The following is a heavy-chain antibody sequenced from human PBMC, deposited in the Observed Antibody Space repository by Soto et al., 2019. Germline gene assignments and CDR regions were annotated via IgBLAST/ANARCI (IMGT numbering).Heavy chain of an antibody. V-gene: IGHV3-9*01. D-gene: IGHD3-3*01. CDR1: GFIFDGFA. Sequence: EAQLVESGGGLVQPGRSLRLSCAGSGFIFDGFAIHWVRQAPGQGLEWVSGISWNSDSIGYADSVKGRFTISRDNTKNALYLQMNSLRVEDTALYYCTKVGGLYDFWSGPLHFDLWGQGTLVTVSS. CDR3: TKVGGLYDFWSGPLHFDL. J-gene: IGHJ4*02. CDR2: ISWNSDSI.